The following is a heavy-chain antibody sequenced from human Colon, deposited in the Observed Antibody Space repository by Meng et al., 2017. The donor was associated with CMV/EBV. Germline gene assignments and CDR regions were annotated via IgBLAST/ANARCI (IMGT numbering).Heavy chain of an antibody. J-gene: IGHJ3*02. Sequence: SETLSLTCTVSGGSISSYYWSWIRQPPGKGLEWIGYIYYSGSTNHNPSLKSRVTLSVDRSKNQFSLRLTSVTAADTALYYCARGYDYYDSSGFRKWDAFDIWGQGTMVTVSS. D-gene: IGHD3-22*01. CDR3: ARGYDYYDSSGFRKWDAFDI. CDR1: GGSISSYY. CDR2: IYYSGST. V-gene: IGHV4-59*01.